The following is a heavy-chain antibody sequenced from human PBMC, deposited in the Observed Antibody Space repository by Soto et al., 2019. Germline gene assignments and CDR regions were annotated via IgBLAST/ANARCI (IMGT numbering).Heavy chain of an antibody. Sequence: ETLSLTCPVYGGSVSSSFFYWSWVRQPPGQRLEWIGYIYYTGTTNYNPSLASRVAMSVDTSKKQFTMNLRSLTAADTARYYCARITTSSGWSLFDSWGQGMLVTVSS. CDR1: GGSVSSSFFY. J-gene: IGHJ4*02. V-gene: IGHV4-61*01. CDR2: IYYTGTT. D-gene: IGHD1-1*01. CDR3: ARITTSSGWSLFDS.